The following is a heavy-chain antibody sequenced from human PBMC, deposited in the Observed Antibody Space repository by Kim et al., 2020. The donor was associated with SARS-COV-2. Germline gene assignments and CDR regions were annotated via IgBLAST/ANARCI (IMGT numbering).Heavy chain of an antibody. CDR1: GFTFSDYY. CDR2: ISSSGSTI. D-gene: IGHD5-18*01. Sequence: GGSLRLSCAASGFTFSDYYMSWIRQAPGKGLEWVSYISSSGSTIYYADSVNGRFTISRDNAKNSLYLQMNSLRAEDTAVYYCARDGTWIQLWYDYWGQGTLVTVSS. V-gene: IGHV3-11*01. J-gene: IGHJ4*02. CDR3: ARDGTWIQLWYDY.